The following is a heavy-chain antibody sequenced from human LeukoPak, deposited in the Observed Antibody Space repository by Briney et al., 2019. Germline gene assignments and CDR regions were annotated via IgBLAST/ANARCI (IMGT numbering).Heavy chain of an antibody. Sequence: GGSLRLSCVASGFTFSNYWMHWVRQPPGKGLVWVSRIYVDGRTTNYADSVKGRYTISRDNAKNTVYLEMNSLSVEDTATYYCIRDFRSADLWGQGTLVTVTS. CDR3: IRDFRSADL. J-gene: IGHJ5*02. V-gene: IGHV3-74*01. CDR1: GFTFSNYW. CDR2: IYVDGRTT.